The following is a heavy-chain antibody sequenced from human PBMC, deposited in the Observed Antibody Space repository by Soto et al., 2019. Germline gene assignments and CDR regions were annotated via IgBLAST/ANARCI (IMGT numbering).Heavy chain of an antibody. CDR2: IKSKTDGGTT. Sequence: EVQLVESGGGLVKPGGSLRLSCAASGFTFSNAWMSWVRQAPGKGLEWVGRIKSKTDGGTTDYAAPVKGRFTISRDDSKNTLYLQMNSLKTEDTAVYYCTTVVAVAGTVPYFDYWGQGTLVTVSS. CDR3: TTVVAVAGTVPYFDY. J-gene: IGHJ4*02. V-gene: IGHV3-15*01. D-gene: IGHD6-19*01. CDR1: GFTFSNAW.